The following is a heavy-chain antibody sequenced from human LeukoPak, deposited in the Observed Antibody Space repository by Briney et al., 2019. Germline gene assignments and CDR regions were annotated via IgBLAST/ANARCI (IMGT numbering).Heavy chain of an antibody. CDR2: INPNSGNT. CDR1: GYTFTGYY. Sequence: ASVKVSCKASGYTFTGYYMHWVRQAPGQGLEWMGWINPNSGNTGYAQKFQGRVTMTRNTSISTAYMELSSLRSEDTAVYYCARDGRDGVDYWGQGTLVTVSS. V-gene: IGHV1-8*02. J-gene: IGHJ4*02. CDR3: ARDGRDGVDY.